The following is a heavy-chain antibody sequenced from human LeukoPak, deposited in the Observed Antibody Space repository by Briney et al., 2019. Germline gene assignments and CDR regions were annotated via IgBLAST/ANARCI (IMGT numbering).Heavy chain of an antibody. CDR1: GFTFSNAW. V-gene: IGHV3-74*01. Sequence: PGGSLRLSCAASGFTFSNAWMSWVRQAPGKGLVWTSRINSDGGGAIYADSVKGRFTVSRDNAKNTLYLQMNSLRAEDTAVYYCARDVPHNWFDTWGQGTLVTVSS. CDR2: INSDGGGA. CDR3: ARDVPHNWFDT. J-gene: IGHJ5*02.